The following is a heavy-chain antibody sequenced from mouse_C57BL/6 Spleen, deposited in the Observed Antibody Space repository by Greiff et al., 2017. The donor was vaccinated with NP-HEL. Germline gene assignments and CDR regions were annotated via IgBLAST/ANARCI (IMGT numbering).Heavy chain of an antibody. CDR2: IYPGDGDT. J-gene: IGHJ1*03. D-gene: IGHD2-3*01. CDR3: ARSHDGYYGYFDV. CDR1: GYAFSSYW. V-gene: IGHV1-80*01. Sequence: VKLVESGAELVKPGASVKISCKASGYAFSSYWMNWVKQRPGKGLEWIGQIYPGDGDTNYNGKFKGKATLTADKSSSTAYMQLSSLTSEDSAVYFCARSHDGYYGYFDVWGTGTTVTVSS.